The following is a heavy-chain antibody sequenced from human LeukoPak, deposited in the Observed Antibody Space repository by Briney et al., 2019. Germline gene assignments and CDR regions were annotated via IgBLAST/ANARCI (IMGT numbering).Heavy chain of an antibody. CDR3: ARTYTNSWYTVFDI. D-gene: IGHD6-13*01. V-gene: IGHV3-48*03. CDR2: IDSSGSTI. J-gene: IGHJ3*02. Sequence: GGSLRLSCAASGFTFSSYEMNWVRQAPGKGLEWVSYIDSSGSTIHYADSVKGRFTISRDNAKNSLYLQMNSLRAEDTAVYYCARTYTNSWYTVFDIWGQGTMVTVSS. CDR1: GFTFSSYE.